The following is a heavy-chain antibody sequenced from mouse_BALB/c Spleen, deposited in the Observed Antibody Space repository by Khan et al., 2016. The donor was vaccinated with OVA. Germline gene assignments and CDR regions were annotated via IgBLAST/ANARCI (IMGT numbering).Heavy chain of an antibody. J-gene: IGHJ4*01. CDR3: ARSLDAYYGMDY. V-gene: IGHV5-9-3*01. CDR2: LSSGGHYT. CDR1: GFTFSSFA. Sequence: EVQLVESGGGVVKPGGSLKLSCSASGFTFSSFAMSWVRQTPEKRLEWVAHLSSGGHYTFYPDSVKGRFTISRDNARNTLYLPMSSLRSEDTAMYYCARSLDAYYGMDYWGQGTSVTVSS.